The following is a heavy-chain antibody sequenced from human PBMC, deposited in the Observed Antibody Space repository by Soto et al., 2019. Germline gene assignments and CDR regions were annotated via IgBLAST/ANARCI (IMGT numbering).Heavy chain of an antibody. V-gene: IGHV4-4*09. CDR1: GDSVRNQY. D-gene: IGHD3-9*01. CDR3: ARLEGLATISYYFDY. CDR2: IYRSGST. J-gene: IGHJ4*02. Sequence: SETLSLTCTVSGDSVRNQYWSWIRRPPGRVLEWIGYIYRSGSTKYNPSLKSRLTISVDTSKNQFSLKLSSVTAADTAVYYCARLEGLATISYYFDYWGQGTLVTVSS.